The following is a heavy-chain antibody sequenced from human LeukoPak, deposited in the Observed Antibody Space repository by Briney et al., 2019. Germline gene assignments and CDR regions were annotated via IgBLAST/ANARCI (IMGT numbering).Heavy chain of an antibody. CDR1: GFTFDDYA. D-gene: IGHD6-13*01. CDR3: AKGTGYSSSWYTPFDY. J-gene: IGHJ4*02. CDR2: ISWNSGSI. V-gene: IGHV3-9*01. Sequence: GGSLRLSCAASGFTFDDYATHWVRQAPGKGLEWVSGISWNSGSIGYADSVKGRFTISRDNAKNSLYLQTNSLRAEDTALYYCAKGTGYSSSWYTPFDYWGQGTLVTVSS.